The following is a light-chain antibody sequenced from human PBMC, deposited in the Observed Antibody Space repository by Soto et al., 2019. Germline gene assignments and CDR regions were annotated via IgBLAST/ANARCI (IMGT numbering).Light chain of an antibody. CDR2: DAS. Sequence: EIVLTQAPSTLSFSPGERATLSCRASQSVSSYLAWYQQKPGQAPSLLIYDASNRATGIPARFSGSGSGTDFTLTISSLEPEDFAVYYCQQRSNWPLTCGGGTKVEIK. CDR3: QQRSNWPLT. CDR1: QSVSSY. V-gene: IGKV3-11*01. J-gene: IGKJ4*01.